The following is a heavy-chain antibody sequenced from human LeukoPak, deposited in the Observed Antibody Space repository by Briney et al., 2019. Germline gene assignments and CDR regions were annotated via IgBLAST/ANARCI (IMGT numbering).Heavy chain of an antibody. V-gene: IGHV3-11*04. CDR3: ARRGIYSSGWYFDY. CDR1: GFTFSDYH. D-gene: IGHD6-19*01. Sequence: GGSLRLSCAASGFTFSDYHMTWIRQAPGKGLEWVSYISTSGSTIYYADSVKGRFTISRDNAKNSLYLQMNSLRAEDTAVYYCARRGIYSSGWYFDYWGQGTLVTVSS. CDR2: ISTSGSTI. J-gene: IGHJ4*02.